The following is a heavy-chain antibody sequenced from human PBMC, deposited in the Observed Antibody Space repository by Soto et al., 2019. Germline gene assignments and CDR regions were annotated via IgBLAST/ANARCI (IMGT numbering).Heavy chain of an antibody. CDR1: GFTFSSYE. CDR3: ARDYYDSSGYYSFDY. CDR2: ISSSGSTI. D-gene: IGHD3-22*01. Sequence: GGSLRLSCAASGFTFSSYEMNWVRQAPGKGLEWVSYISSSGSTIYYADSVKGRFTISRDNAKNSLYLQMNSLRAEDTAVYYCARDYYDSSGYYSFDYWGQGTLVTV. J-gene: IGHJ4*02. V-gene: IGHV3-48*03.